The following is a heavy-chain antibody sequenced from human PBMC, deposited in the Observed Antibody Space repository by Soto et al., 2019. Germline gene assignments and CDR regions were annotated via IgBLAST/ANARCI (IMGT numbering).Heavy chain of an antibody. D-gene: IGHD5-18*01. J-gene: IGHJ4*02. CDR2: IYYSGST. CDR3: ARHGGYSYGFLDY. CDR1: SGSISLYY. Sequence: PSETLSLTCTVASGSISLYYWTWIRQPPGKGLEWIGYIYYSGSTNYNPSLKSRVTMSIDTSKNQFSLKLTSVTAADTAVYYCARHGGYSYGFLDYWGQGTLVTVSS. V-gene: IGHV4-59*08.